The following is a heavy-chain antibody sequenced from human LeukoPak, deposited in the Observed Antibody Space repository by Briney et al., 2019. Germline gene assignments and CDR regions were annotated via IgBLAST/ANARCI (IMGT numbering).Heavy chain of an antibody. Sequence: SETLSLTCSVSGGSINSYYWSWIRQPPGKGLEWIGYIHYSGSTNYNPSLKSRVTISLDTFKNQFSLKLRSVTAVDTAVYYCARTSSGWYYFDYWGQGTLVTVSS. CDR1: GGSINSYY. V-gene: IGHV4-59*01. CDR2: IHYSGST. CDR3: ARTSSGWYYFDY. D-gene: IGHD6-19*01. J-gene: IGHJ4*02.